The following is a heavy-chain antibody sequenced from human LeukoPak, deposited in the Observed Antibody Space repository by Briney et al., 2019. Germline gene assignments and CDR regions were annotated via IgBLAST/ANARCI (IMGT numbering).Heavy chain of an antibody. J-gene: IGHJ4*02. CDR1: GYSFTSFW. Sequence: GESLRISCKGSGYSFTSFWISWVRQMPGRGLEWMGRIDPGDSYTDYSPSFQGHVTISADKSTSTAYLQWSSLKASDTATYYCARRQFFDSSGYYFGYWGQGTLVTVSS. CDR3: ARRQFFDSSGYYFGY. D-gene: IGHD3-22*01. V-gene: IGHV5-10-1*01. CDR2: IDPGDSYT.